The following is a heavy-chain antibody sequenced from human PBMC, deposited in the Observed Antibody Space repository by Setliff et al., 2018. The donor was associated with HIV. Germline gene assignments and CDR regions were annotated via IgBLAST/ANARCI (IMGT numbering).Heavy chain of an antibody. CDR1: GGSISSGTDF. D-gene: IGHD4-4*01. J-gene: IGHJ6*03. CDR3: ARDAFDYTAHYYSYMDV. Sequence: PSETLSLTCSVSGGSISSGTDFWSWIRQPAGKGLEWIGRIYTSGSTKYNPSLDSRVTISVDTSKNQFSLNLRSVTAADTAVYYCARDAFDYTAHYYSYMDVWGKGTTVTVSS. V-gene: IGHV4-61*02. CDR2: IYTSGST.